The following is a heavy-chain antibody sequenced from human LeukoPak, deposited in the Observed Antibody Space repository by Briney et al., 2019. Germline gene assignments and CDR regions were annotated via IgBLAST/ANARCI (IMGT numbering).Heavy chain of an antibody. CDR1: GFTFDDYA. J-gene: IGHJ6*02. CDR3: AKDMPSRDGYNPYYYYGMDV. Sequence: GGSLRLSCAASGFTFDDYAMHWVRHAPGKGLEWVSGISWNSGGIGYADSVKGRFTISRDNAKNSLYLQMNSLRAEDTALYYCAKDMPSRDGYNPYYYYGMDVWGQGTTVTVSS. CDR2: ISWNSGGI. D-gene: IGHD5-24*01. V-gene: IGHV3-9*01.